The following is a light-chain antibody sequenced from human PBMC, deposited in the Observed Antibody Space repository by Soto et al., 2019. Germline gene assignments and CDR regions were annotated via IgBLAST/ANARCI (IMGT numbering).Light chain of an antibody. Sequence: DIQMTQSPSSLSASVGDRFTITCRSIQVIGTYLVWYQQKSGKAPTVLIYASSTLQTGVPSRFSGSGSGTDFSLTISSLHPEDVATYYCQQVDSYPRTFGQGTKVDIK. V-gene: IGKV1-9*01. J-gene: IGKJ1*01. CDR1: QVIGTY. CDR2: ASS. CDR3: QQVDSYPRT.